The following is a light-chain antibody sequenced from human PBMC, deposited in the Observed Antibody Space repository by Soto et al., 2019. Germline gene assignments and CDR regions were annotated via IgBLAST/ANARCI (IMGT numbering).Light chain of an antibody. J-gene: IGKJ1*01. V-gene: IGKV3-15*01. CDR1: QSVSSN. CDR2: DAS. Sequence: EKVMTQSPATLSVSPGERATLSCRASQSVSSNLAWYQQKPGQAPRLLIYDASTRATGIPARFSGSGSGTEFTLTISSLQSDDLAVYYCQQYDDWPETFGQGTKVEIK. CDR3: QQYDDWPET.